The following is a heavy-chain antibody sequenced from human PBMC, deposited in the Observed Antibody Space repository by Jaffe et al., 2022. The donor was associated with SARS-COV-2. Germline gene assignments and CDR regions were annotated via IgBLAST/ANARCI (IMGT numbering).Heavy chain of an antibody. J-gene: IGHJ6*02. V-gene: IGHV4-59*08. CDR3: ARQPRYCSGGSCYSDPFGMDV. Sequence: QVQLQESGPGLVKPSETLSLTCTVSGGSISSYYWSWIRQPPGKGLEWIGYIYYSGSTNYNPSLKSRVTISVDTSKNQFSLKLSSVTAADTAVYYCARQPRYCSGGSCYSDPFGMDVWGQGTTVTVSS. CDR1: GGSISSYY. D-gene: IGHD2-15*01. CDR2: IYYSGST.